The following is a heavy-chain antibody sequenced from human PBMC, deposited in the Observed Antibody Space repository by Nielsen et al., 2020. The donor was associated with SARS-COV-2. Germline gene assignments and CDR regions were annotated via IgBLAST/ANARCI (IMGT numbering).Heavy chain of an antibody. CDR2: ISSSSTSI. Sequence: GESLKISCAASGFTFSSHSMNWVRQAPGKGLEWVSSISSSSTSIYYADSVRGRFTISRDNSKNSLYLQMNSLRAEESAIYYCVRGDFGDYLDFGMDVWGLGTTVTVSS. CDR1: GFTFSSHS. V-gene: IGHV3-21*01. CDR3: VRGDFGDYLDFGMDV. D-gene: IGHD4-17*01. J-gene: IGHJ6*02.